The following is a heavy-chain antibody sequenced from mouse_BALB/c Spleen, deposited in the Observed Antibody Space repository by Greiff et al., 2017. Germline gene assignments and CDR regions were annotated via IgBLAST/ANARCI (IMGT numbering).Heavy chain of an antibody. CDR1: GFTFTDYY. CDR2: IRNKANGYTT. J-gene: IGHJ4*01. Sequence: EVKVEESGGGLVQPGGSLRLSCATSGFTFTDYYMSWVRQPPGKALEWLGFIRNKANGYTTEYSASVKGRFTISRDNSQSILYLQMNTLRAEDSATYYCARERRSYAMDYWGQGTSVTVSS. V-gene: IGHV7-3*02. CDR3: ARERRSYAMDY.